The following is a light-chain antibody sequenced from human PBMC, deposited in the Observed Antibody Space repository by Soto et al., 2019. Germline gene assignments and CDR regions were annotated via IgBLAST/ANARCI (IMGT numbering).Light chain of an antibody. CDR2: TDD. J-gene: IGLJ3*02. CDR3: AAWDDSLNGPV. Sequence: QSALTQPPSASGTPGQRVTISCSGGSSNIGSNYVDWYQQLPGTAPKLLIHTDDQRPSGVPDRFSGSKSGTSASLAISGLQSEDEADYFCAAWDDSLNGPVFGGGTKLTVL. V-gene: IGLV1-44*01. CDR1: SSNIGSNY.